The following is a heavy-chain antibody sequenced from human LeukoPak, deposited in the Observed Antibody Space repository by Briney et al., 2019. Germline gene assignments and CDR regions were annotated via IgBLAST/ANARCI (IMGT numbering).Heavy chain of an antibody. CDR1: GFTFSNYA. V-gene: IGHV3-64*01. D-gene: IGHD5-18*01. J-gene: IGHJ4*02. CDR2: INSNGGST. CDR3: ARVIGIQLWLRSDY. Sequence: GGSLRLSCAASGFTFSNYAMHWVRQAPGKGLEYVSAINSNGGSTFYANSVKGRFTISRDNSKNTLYLQMGSLGAEDMAVYHCARVIGIQLWLRSDYWGQGTLVTVSS.